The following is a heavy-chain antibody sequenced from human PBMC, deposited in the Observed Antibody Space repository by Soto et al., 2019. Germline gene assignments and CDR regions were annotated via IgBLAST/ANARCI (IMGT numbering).Heavy chain of an antibody. D-gene: IGHD3-10*01. V-gene: IGHV1-8*01. CDR2: VNPNNGDT. CDR1: GYTFSNYD. CDR3: AKVSRKGSAIDFDY. Sequence: QVQLVQSGAELKKPGASVKVSCKASGYTFSNYDMNWVRQATGQGHEWIGGVNPNNGDTGYAPKCQGRVALPTNISTTTAYMKLTSLRSEDTAIYYCAKVSRKGSAIDFDYWGQGTLTTVSS. J-gene: IGHJ4*02.